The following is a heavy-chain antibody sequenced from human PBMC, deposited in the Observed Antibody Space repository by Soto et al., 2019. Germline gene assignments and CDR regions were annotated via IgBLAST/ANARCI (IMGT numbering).Heavy chain of an antibody. CDR1: GYTFTNYY. Sequence: QVQLVQSGAEVRKPGASVKVSCKASGYTFTNYYMYWVRQAPGQGLEWVGLINPSGGSTVYAPKFQGRVTVTRDTSTSTVYMELSSLRSEDTAVYYCARNPVGPNGDQWGQGTLVTVSS. CDR2: INPSGGST. J-gene: IGHJ5*02. V-gene: IGHV1-46*01. D-gene: IGHD1-26*01. CDR3: ARNPVGPNGDQ.